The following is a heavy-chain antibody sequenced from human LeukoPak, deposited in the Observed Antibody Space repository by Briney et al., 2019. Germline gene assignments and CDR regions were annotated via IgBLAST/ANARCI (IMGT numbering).Heavy chain of an antibody. J-gene: IGHJ5*02. V-gene: IGHV4-59*12. CDR2: IYYSGST. CDR1: GGSISSYY. Sequence: SETLSLTCTVFGGSISSYYWSWIRQPPGKGLEWIGYIYYSGSTNYNPSLKSRVTISVDTSKNQFSLKLNSVTAADTAVYYCARGDIVVLPVASNWFDPWGQGTLVTVSS. D-gene: IGHD2-2*01. CDR3: ARGDIVVLPVASNWFDP.